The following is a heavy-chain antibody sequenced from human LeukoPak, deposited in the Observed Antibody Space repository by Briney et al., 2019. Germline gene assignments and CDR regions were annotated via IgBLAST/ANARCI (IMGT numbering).Heavy chain of an antibody. J-gene: IGHJ6*02. V-gene: IGHV4-34*01. Sequence: SETLSLTCAVYGGSFSDYYWTWIRQPPGKGLEWIGEINHSGSTNYNPSLKSRVTISLDTFKNQFTLKLTSVTAADTAVYYCARGLYSGTSGYGMGVWGQGTTVTVSS. CDR1: GGSFSDYY. CDR2: INHSGST. CDR3: ARGLYSGTSGYGMGV. D-gene: IGHD1-26*01.